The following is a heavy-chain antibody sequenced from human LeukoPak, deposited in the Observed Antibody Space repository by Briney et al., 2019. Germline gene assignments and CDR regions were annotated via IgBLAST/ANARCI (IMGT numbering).Heavy chain of an antibody. CDR2: IQNSGTT. CDR1: DYSIRSGYY. V-gene: IGHV4-38-2*01. Sequence: TETLSLTCAVSDYSIRSGYYWGWIRHPPVKGLEWIASIQNSGTTYFNPSLKSRVTISVDMSTNQFSLKLTSVTAADTAVYYCARWAVTGITYWGQGALVTASS. D-gene: IGHD6-19*01. J-gene: IGHJ4*02. CDR3: ARWAVTGITY.